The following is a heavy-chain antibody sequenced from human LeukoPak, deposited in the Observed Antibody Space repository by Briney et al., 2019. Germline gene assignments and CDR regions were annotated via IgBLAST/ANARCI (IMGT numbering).Heavy chain of an antibody. D-gene: IGHD3-3*01. CDR1: GFTFSSYW. J-gene: IGHJ6*02. Sequence: GGSLRLSCAASGFTFSSYWMHWVRQAPGKGLVWVSRINSDGSSTSYADSVKGRFTISRDNAKNTLYLQMNSLRAEDTAVYYCARDDQSGYYPRYYYYYGMDVWGQGTTVTVSS. CDR3: ARDDQSGYYPRYYYYYGMDV. CDR2: INSDGSST. V-gene: IGHV3-74*01.